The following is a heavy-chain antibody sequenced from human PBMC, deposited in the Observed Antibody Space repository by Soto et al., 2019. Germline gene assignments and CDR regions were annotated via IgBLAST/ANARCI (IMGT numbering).Heavy chain of an antibody. CDR3: AREKEGIAAAGYYYYYGMDV. J-gene: IGHJ6*02. D-gene: IGHD6-13*01. Sequence: SLRLSCAASGFTFSSYAMHWVRQAPGKGLEWVAVISYDGSSKYYADSVKGRFTISRDNSKNTLYLQMNSLRAEDTAVYYCAREKEGIAAAGYYYYYGMDVWGQGTSVTVSS. CDR2: ISYDGSSK. CDR1: GFTFSSYA. V-gene: IGHV3-30-3*01.